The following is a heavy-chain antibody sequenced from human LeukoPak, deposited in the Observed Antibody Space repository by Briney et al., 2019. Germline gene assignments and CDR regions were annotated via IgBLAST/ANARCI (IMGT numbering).Heavy chain of an antibody. CDR2: IYTSGST. Sequence: SETLSLTCTVSGGSISSGSYYWSWIRQPAGKGLEWIGRIYTSGSTNYNPSLKSRVTISVDTSKNQFSLKLSSVTAADTAVYYCARERIAVAGLGWVKDWFDPWGQGTLVTVSS. CDR1: GGSISSGSYY. J-gene: IGHJ5*02. D-gene: IGHD6-19*01. CDR3: ARERIAVAGLGWVKDWFDP. V-gene: IGHV4-61*02.